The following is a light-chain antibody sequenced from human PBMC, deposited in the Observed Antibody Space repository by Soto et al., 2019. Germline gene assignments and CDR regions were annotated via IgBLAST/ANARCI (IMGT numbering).Light chain of an antibody. CDR1: SSDVGGYNY. V-gene: IGLV2-8*01. CDR2: EVT. Sequence: QAVVTQPPSASGSPGQSVTISCTGTSSDVGGYNYVSWYQQHPGKAPKVMIYEVTKRPSGVPDRFSASKSGNTASLTVSGLQAEDEADYYCSSFAGSNEVVFGGGTKLTVL. CDR3: SSFAGSNEVV. J-gene: IGLJ2*01.